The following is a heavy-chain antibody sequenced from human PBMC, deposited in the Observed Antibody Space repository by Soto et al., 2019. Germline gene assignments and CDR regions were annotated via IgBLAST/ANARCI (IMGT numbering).Heavy chain of an antibody. CDR1: GGSISSGDYY. CDR2: IYYSGSA. J-gene: IGHJ5*02. D-gene: IGHD6-13*01. CDR3: ARDRSSWPYNWFDP. V-gene: IGHV4-30-4*01. Sequence: SETLSLTCTVSGGSISSGDYYWSWIRQPPGKGLEWIGYIYYSGSAYYNPSLKSRVTISVDTSKNQFSLKLSSVTAADTAVYYCARDRSSWPYNWFDPWGQGTLVTGSS.